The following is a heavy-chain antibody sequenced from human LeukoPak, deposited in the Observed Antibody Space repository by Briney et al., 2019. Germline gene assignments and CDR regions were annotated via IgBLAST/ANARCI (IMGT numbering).Heavy chain of an antibody. V-gene: IGHV3-53*01. CDR2: IYSGGST. CDR3: ARGRGAITGTTGYYFDY. J-gene: IGHJ4*02. D-gene: IGHD1-20*01. Sequence: PGGSLRLSCAASGFTFSSNYMSWVRQAPGKGLDWVSVIYSGGSTYSSDSVKGRVTIASDNSKNTLYLQMNSLRAEDTAVYYCARGRGAITGTTGYYFDYWGQGTLVTVSS. CDR1: GFTFSSNY.